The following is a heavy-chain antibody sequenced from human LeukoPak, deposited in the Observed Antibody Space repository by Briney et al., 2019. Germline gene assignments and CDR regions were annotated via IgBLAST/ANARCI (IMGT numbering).Heavy chain of an antibody. J-gene: IGHJ6*03. Sequence: GGSLRLSCAASGLSLSNFWMHWVRQAPGKGLEWVAIISKDGNEIKYVDSVKGRFTLSRDNAKNSLYLQMNSLRAEDTAVYYCARGGHNRSYGSGSYSVYYYYMDVWGKGTTVTVSS. D-gene: IGHD3-10*01. CDR1: GLSLSNFW. V-gene: IGHV3-7*01. CDR2: ISKDGNEI. CDR3: ARGGHNRSYGSGSYSVYYYYMDV.